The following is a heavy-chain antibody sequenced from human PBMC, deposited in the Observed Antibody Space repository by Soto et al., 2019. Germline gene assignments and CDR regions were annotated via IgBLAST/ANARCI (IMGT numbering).Heavy chain of an antibody. CDR3: ASPGWGCGGDCYARNAFDI. V-gene: IGHV1-3*01. D-gene: IGHD2-21*01. Sequence: QVQLVQSGAEVKKPGASVKVSCKASGYTFTSYAMHWVRQAPGQRLEWMGWINAGNGNTKYSQKFQGRVTITRDTAASTAYMVLSRLRSEDTAVYYCASPGWGCGGDCYARNAFDIWGQGTMVTVSS. CDR1: GYTFTSYA. CDR2: INAGNGNT. J-gene: IGHJ3*02.